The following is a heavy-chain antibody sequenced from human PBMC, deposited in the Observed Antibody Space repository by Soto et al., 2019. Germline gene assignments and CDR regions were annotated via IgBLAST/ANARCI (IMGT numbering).Heavy chain of an antibody. V-gene: IGHV1-2*04. CDR2: INPNSGGT. D-gene: IGHD2-2*01. CDR3: ARGPAALYCSSTSCPNYYYYYGMDV. J-gene: IGHJ6*02. CDR1: GYTFTGYY. Sequence: GASLKVSCKASGYTFTGYYMHWVRQAPGQGLEWMGWINPNSGGTNYAQKFQGWVTMTRDTSISTAYMELSRLRSDDTAVYYCARGPAALYCSSTSCPNYYYYYGMDVWGQGTTVTGSS.